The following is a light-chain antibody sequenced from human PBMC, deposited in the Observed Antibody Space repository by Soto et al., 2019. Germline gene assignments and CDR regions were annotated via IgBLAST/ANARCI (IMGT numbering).Light chain of an antibody. J-gene: IGLJ1*01. Sequence: LTQPPSVSGSPVQSVTISCTGTSSDVGSYNRVSWYQQPPGTAPKLMIYEVSNRPSGVPDRFSGSKSGNTASLTISGLQAEDEADYYCSSYTSSTTFVFGTGTKVTVL. CDR2: EVS. V-gene: IGLV2-18*02. CDR3: SSYTSSTTFV. CDR1: SSDVGSYNR.